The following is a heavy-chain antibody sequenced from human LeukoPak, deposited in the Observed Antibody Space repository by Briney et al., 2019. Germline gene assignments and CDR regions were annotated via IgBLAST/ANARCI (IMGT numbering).Heavy chain of an antibody. CDR2: ISYDGSNK. CDR1: GFTFGSYA. Sequence: GRSLRLSCAASGFTFGSYAMHWVRQAPGKGLVWVAVISYDGSNKYYADSVKGRFTISRDNSKNTLYLQMNSLRAEDTAVYYCARGSRIAAAGTSFDYWGQGTLVTVSS. J-gene: IGHJ4*02. CDR3: ARGSRIAAAGTSFDY. D-gene: IGHD6-13*01. V-gene: IGHV3-30-3*01.